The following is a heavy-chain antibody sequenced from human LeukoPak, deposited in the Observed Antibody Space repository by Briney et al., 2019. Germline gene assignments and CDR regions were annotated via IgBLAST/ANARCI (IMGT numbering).Heavy chain of an antibody. D-gene: IGHD5-24*01. J-gene: IGHJ4*02. Sequence: GGSLRLSCAASGFTFSSYGMSWVRQAPGKGLEWVSAISGSGGSTYYADSVKGRFTISRDNSKNTLYLQMNSLRAEDTAVYYCAKWGGLEMATTYFDYWGQGPLVTVSS. CDR3: AKWGGLEMATTYFDY. CDR1: GFTFSSYG. CDR2: ISGSGGST. V-gene: IGHV3-23*01.